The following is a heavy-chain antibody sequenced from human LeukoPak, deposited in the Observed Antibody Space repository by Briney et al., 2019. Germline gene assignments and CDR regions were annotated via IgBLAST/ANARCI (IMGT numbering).Heavy chain of an antibody. Sequence: GGSLRLSCEASGFSFSNYWMTWVRQAPGKGLEWVADINQNGGQSYYVDSVKGRFTLLRDNAKNSLFLQLNSLRAEDTAVYYCVKNSGWYCLDYWGQGITVIVSS. D-gene: IGHD6-13*01. J-gene: IGHJ4*02. V-gene: IGHV3-7*03. CDR2: INQNGGQS. CDR1: GFSFSNYW. CDR3: VKNSGWYCLDY.